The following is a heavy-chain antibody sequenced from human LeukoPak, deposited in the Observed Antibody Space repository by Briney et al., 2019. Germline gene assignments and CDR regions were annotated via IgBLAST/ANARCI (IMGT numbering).Heavy chain of an antibody. CDR2: ITASSTAI. V-gene: IGHV3-21*01. CDR1: EFTFNTYT. Sequence: GGSLRLSCAASEFTFNTYTMNWVRQAPGKGLEWVSSITASSTAIYSADSVKGRFTISRDNAKNLLYLQMNSLRAEDTAVYYCARTYFDILTGYNPYFDYWGQGILVTVSS. CDR3: ARTYFDILTGYNPYFDY. D-gene: IGHD3-9*01. J-gene: IGHJ4*02.